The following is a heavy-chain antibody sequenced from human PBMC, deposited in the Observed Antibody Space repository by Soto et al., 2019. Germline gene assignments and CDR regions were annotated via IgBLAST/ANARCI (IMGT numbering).Heavy chain of an antibody. CDR2: IYYSGST. Sequence: TSENLSLTCAVSGGSLSSGGYYWSWIRQHPGKGLEWIGYIYYSGSTYYNPSLKSRVTISVDTSKNQFSLKLSSVTAADTAVYYCASGNWDYDYWGQGTLVTVSS. CDR3: ASGNWDYDY. V-gene: IGHV4-31*11. CDR1: GGSLSSGGYY. D-gene: IGHD1-7*01. J-gene: IGHJ4*02.